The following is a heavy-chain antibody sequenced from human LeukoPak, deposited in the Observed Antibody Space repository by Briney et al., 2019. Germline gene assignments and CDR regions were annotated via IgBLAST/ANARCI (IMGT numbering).Heavy chain of an antibody. CDR1: GFTFNYFW. CDR3: ATVSEY. Sequence: GGSLRLSCAASGFTFNYFWMLWVRQVPGKGPVWVSGINNDGTATYYADSVKGRFTISRDNAKNTVYLQMNGLRAEDTSVYFCATVSEYWGQGTLVTVSS. J-gene: IGHJ4*02. CDR2: INNDGTAT. V-gene: IGHV3-74*01.